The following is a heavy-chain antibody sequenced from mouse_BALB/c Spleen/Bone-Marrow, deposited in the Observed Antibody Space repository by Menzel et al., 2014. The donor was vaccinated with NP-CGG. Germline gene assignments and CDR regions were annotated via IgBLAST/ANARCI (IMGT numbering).Heavy chain of an antibody. V-gene: IGHV5-6-3*01. Sequence: EVQLVESGGGLVQPGGSLKLSCAASGFTFSSYGMSWVRQTPDKRLELVATIYSNGGSTYYPDRVKGRFTISRDNAKNTLSPQMISLKSEDTAMYYCAGDRAYYYAMDYWGQGTSVTVSS. D-gene: IGHD3-1*01. CDR3: AGDRAYYYAMDY. CDR1: GFTFSSYG. J-gene: IGHJ4*01. CDR2: IYSNGGST.